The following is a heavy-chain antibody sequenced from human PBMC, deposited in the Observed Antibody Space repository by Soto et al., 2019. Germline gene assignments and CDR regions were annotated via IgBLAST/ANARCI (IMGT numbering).Heavy chain of an antibody. CDR1: GFTFSSYG. CDR2: IWYDGSNK. V-gene: IGHV3-33*01. CDR3: ARVTQPGIAAAGYGSYFDY. D-gene: IGHD6-25*01. J-gene: IGHJ4*02. Sequence: GGSLRLSCAASGFTFSSYGMHWVRQVPGKGLEWVAVIWYDGSNKYYADSVKGRFTISRDNSKNTLYLQMNSLRAEDTAVYYCARVTQPGIAAAGYGSYFDYWGQGT.